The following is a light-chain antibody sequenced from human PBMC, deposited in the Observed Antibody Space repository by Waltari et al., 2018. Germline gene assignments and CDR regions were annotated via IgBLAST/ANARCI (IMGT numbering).Light chain of an antibody. CDR2: GAS. Sequence: DIQTTQSPSSLSASVGDRVTITCQASQDISKYLNWYQQKPGKAPKLLIYGASNLETGVPSRFSGSGSGTDFTFTISSLQPEDIATYYCQQYDDLPLTFGGGTKVEIK. V-gene: IGKV1-33*01. CDR1: QDISKY. CDR3: QQYDDLPLT. J-gene: IGKJ4*01.